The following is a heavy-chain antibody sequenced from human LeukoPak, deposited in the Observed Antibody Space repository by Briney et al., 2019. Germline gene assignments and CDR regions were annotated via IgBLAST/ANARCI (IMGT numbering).Heavy chain of an antibody. CDR2: ISWNSGSI. J-gene: IGHJ4*02. CDR3: AKDMAEVTVAAAIDY. V-gene: IGHV3-9*01. D-gene: IGHD6-13*01. CDR1: GFTFSNYA. Sequence: GGSLRLSCAASGFTFSNYAMNWVRQAPGRGLEWVSGISWNSGSIGYADSVKGRFTISRDNAKNSLYLQMNSLRAEDTALYYCAKDMAEVTVAAAIDYWGQGTLVTVSS.